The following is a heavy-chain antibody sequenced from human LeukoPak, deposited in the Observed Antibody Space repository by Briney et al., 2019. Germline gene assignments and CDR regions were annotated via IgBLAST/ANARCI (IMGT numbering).Heavy chain of an antibody. CDR2: ISAYNGNT. CDR1: GYTFTSYS. Sequence: ASVKVSCKASGYTFTSYSMHWVRQAPGQGLEWMGWISAYNGNTNYAQKLQGRVTMTTDTSTSTAYMELRSLRSDDTAVYYCARGARYDILTGYPLYYYGMDVWGQGTTVTVSS. D-gene: IGHD3-9*01. V-gene: IGHV1-18*01. CDR3: ARGARYDILTGYPLYYYGMDV. J-gene: IGHJ6*02.